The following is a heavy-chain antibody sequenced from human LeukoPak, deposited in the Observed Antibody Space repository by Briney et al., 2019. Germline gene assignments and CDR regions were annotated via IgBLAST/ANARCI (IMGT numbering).Heavy chain of an antibody. CDR3: ARDYGDYGSGVDP. CDR1: GGSISSSNW. J-gene: IGHJ5*02. V-gene: IGHV4-4*02. Sequence: SETLSLTCAVSGGSISSSNWWSWVRQPPGKGLEWIGEIYHSGSANYNPSLKSRVTISVDKSKNQFSLKLSSVTAADTAVYYCARDYGDYGSGVDPWGQGTLVTVSS. D-gene: IGHD4-17*01. CDR2: IYHSGSA.